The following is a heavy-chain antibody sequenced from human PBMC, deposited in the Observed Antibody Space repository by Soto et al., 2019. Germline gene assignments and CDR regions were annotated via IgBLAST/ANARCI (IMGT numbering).Heavy chain of an antibody. D-gene: IGHD3-3*01. CDR1: GGSISGDYY. CDR2: IFYSGTI. Sequence: SETLSLTCTVSGGSISGDYYWSWIRQAPGKGLEWIGNIFYSGTIYYNPSLKTPATISVDTSKNQFSLKLTSVTAADTAVYYCARDATMFDTDGYYYYFDYWGQGALVTVSS. J-gene: IGHJ4*02. V-gene: IGHV4-30-4*01. CDR3: ARDATMFDTDGYYYYFDY.